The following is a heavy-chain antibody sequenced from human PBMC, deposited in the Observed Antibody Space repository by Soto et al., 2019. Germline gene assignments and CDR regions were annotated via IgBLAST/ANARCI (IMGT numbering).Heavy chain of an antibody. V-gene: IGHV1-18*01. CDR2: ISAYNGNT. D-gene: IGHD3-3*01. Sequence: ASVKVSCKASGYTFTSYGISWVRQAPGQGLEWMGWISAYNGNTNYAQKLQGRVTMTTDTSTSTAYMELRSLRSDDTAVYYCARGVTIFGVVIVYYYYYYMAVWGKGTTVTVSS. J-gene: IGHJ6*03. CDR1: GYTFTSYG. CDR3: ARGVTIFGVVIVYYYYYYMAV.